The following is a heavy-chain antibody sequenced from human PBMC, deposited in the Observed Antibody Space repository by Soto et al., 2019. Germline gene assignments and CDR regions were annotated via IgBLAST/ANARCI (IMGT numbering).Heavy chain of an antibody. Sequence: QITLKESGPTLVKPTQTLTLTCTFSGFSLSTSGVGVGWIRQPPGKALEWLALIYWDDDKRYSPSLKSRLTITKDTSKNQVVLTMTNMDPVDTATYYCAHSGPPPPGFLEWLTLDYWGQGTLVTVSS. CDR3: AHSGPPPPGFLEWLTLDY. CDR1: GFSLSTSGVG. V-gene: IGHV2-5*02. CDR2: IYWDDDK. D-gene: IGHD3-3*01. J-gene: IGHJ4*02.